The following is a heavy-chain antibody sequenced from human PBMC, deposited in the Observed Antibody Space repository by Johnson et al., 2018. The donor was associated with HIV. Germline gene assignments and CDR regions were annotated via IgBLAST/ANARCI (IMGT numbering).Heavy chain of an antibody. V-gene: IGHV3-33*08. CDR2: ISFDGNLK. Sequence: QVQLVESGGGVVQPGKSLTLSCVASGLSFSNFGIHWVRQAPGKGPGWVAVISFDGNLKQYAAYVKGRFTISRDNAKNSLYLQMNSLRVEDTAVYYCARDRVITFGGVSGRGAFDIWGQGTLVTVSS. D-gene: IGHD3-16*01. CDR3: ARDRVITFGGVSGRGAFDI. CDR1: GLSFSNFG. J-gene: IGHJ3*02.